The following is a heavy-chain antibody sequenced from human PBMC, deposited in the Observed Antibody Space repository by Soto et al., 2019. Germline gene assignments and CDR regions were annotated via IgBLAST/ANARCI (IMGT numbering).Heavy chain of an antibody. Sequence: QVQLQESGPGLVKPSETLSLTCTVSGGSISSYYWSWIRQPPGKGLEWLGYIYYSGSTNYNPSLKSRFTLSVDTSKNQFSLKLSSVTAADTAVYYCARGSIAAYYDYGMDVWGQGTTVTVSS. CDR1: GGSISSYY. CDR2: IYYSGST. V-gene: IGHV4-59*01. CDR3: ARGSIAAYYDYGMDV. J-gene: IGHJ6*02. D-gene: IGHD6-6*01.